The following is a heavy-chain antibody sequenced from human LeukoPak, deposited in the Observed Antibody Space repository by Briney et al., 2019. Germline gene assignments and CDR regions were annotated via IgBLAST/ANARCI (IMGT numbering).Heavy chain of an antibody. Sequence: ASVKVSCKASGYTFTGYYMHWVRQAPGQGIEWMGWINPNSGGTNYAQKFQGRVTMTRDTSISTAYMELSRLRSDDTAVYYCARDSPLPSPVRGVIYWFDPWGQGTLVTVSS. CDR2: INPNSGGT. J-gene: IGHJ5*02. D-gene: IGHD3-10*01. V-gene: IGHV1-2*02. CDR1: GYTFTGYY. CDR3: ARDSPLPSPVRGVIYWFDP.